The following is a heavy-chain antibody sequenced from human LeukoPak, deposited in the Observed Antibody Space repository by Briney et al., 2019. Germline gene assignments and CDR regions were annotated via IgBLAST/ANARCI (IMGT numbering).Heavy chain of an antibody. CDR3: ASQLGGTTFH. D-gene: IGHD1/OR15-1a*01. Sequence: SETLSLTCTVSGGSISSYYWSWIRQPPGKGLEWSGYVYYNGITNYNPSLKSRVSISLDTSKNQFSLRLNSVTAAETAVYYCASQLGGTTFHWGQGTLVTVSS. J-gene: IGHJ4*02. V-gene: IGHV4-59*01. CDR2: VYYNGIT. CDR1: GGSISSYY.